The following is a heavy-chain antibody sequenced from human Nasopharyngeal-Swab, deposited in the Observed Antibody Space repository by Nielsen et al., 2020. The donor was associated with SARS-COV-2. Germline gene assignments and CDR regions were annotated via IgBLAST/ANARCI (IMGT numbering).Heavy chain of an antibody. CDR2: IGDKVHNYAT. CDR1: GFIFSASA. Sequence: GGSLRLSCAASGFIFSASAMHWVRQAPGKGLEWLGRIGDKVHNYATTYGASVKGRFTISRDDSKNTAFLQMDSLKTEDTALYYCTTDFYFDYWGQGTLVTVSS. J-gene: IGHJ4*02. CDR3: TTDFYFDY. V-gene: IGHV3-73*01.